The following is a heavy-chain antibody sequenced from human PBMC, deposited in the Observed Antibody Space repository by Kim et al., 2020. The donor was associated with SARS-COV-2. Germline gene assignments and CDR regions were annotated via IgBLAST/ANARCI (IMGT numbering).Heavy chain of an antibody. CDR2: IYYSGST. V-gene: IGHV4-31*03. Sequence: SETLSLTCTVSGGSISSGGYYWSWIRQHPGKGLEWIGYIYYSGSTYYNPSLKSRVTISVDTSKNQFSLKLSSVTAADTAVYYCAREGYSYGPGAHWGQGTLVTVSS. J-gene: IGHJ4*02. CDR1: GGSISSGGYY. CDR3: AREGYSYGPGAH. D-gene: IGHD5-18*01.